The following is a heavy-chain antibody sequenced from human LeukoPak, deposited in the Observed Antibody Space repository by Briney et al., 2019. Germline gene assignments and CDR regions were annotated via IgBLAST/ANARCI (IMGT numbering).Heavy chain of an antibody. CDR2: IKPDGSEQ. CDR1: GFTFSTYW. V-gene: IGHV3-7*03. D-gene: IGHD3-22*01. J-gene: IGHJ4*02. CDR3: SRTKNSGRYYYFYY. Sequence: GGALRLSCADSGFTFSTYWMSWLRQVPGKGLEWVANIKPDGSEQYYADSVKGRFSISRGKAKNSLFLQMNNLRAEDTGVYYCSRTKNSGRYYYFYYWGPGTLVTVSS.